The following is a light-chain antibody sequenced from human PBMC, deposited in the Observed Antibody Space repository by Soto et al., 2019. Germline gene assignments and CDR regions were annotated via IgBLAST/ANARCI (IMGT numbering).Light chain of an antibody. CDR3: ATWDDSVKGLI. CDR1: GSNIGNNF. CDR2: RNN. J-gene: IGLJ2*01. V-gene: IGLV1-47*01. Sequence: QSMLTQPPSASGTPGQRVTISCSGSGSNIGNNFVDWYQQLPGAAPKPLIYRNNQRPAGVPDRVSGSKSGTSASLAISGLRSEDEGDYYCATWDDSVKGLIFGGGTKLTVL.